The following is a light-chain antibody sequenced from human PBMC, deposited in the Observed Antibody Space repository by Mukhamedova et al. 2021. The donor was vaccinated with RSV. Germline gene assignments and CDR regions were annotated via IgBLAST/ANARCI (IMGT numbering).Light chain of an antibody. Sequence: WYQQKPGQSPVLVIYQDSKRPSGILERCSGSNSGNTATLTISGTQAMDEADYYCQAWDSSTVVFGGGTKLTAL. CDR3: QAWDSSTVV. CDR2: QDS. V-gene: IGLV3-1*01. J-gene: IGLJ2*01.